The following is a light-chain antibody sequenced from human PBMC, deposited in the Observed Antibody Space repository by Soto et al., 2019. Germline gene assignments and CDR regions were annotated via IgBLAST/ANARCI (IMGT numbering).Light chain of an antibody. CDR3: LQDYNYPAWT. Sequence: IQMTQSPSSLSASVGDRVTITCRASQGIRNDLGWYQQKPGKAPKLLIYAASSLQSGVPSRFSGSGSGTDFTLTISSLQPEDFATYYCLQDYNYPAWTFGQGTKVDIK. V-gene: IGKV1-6*01. CDR1: QGIRND. J-gene: IGKJ1*01. CDR2: AAS.